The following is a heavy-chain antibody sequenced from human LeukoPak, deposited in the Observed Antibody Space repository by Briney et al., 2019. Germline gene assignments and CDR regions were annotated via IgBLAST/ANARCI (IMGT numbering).Heavy chain of an antibody. D-gene: IGHD2-21*02. Sequence: PSETLSLTCAVYGGSFSGYYWSWIRQPPGKGLEWIGEINHSGSTNYNPSLKSRVTISVDTSENQFSLKLSSVTAADTAVYYCACDCYDLDAFDIWGQGTMVTVSS. V-gene: IGHV4-34*01. CDR3: ACDCYDLDAFDI. CDR1: GGSFSGYY. CDR2: INHSGST. J-gene: IGHJ3*02.